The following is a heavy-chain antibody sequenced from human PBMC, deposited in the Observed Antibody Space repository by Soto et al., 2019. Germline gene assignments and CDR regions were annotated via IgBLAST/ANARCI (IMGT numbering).Heavy chain of an antibody. D-gene: IGHD5-18*01. J-gene: IGHJ3*02. Sequence: GGSLRLSCVVPGSIFIGYGMHWVRQAPGKGLEWVAVIWHDGSEIYYADSVKGRFTISRDNSKNTLYLQMNSLRAEDTAVYYCARGQDTAMVNDAFDIWGQGTMVTVSS. CDR1: GSIFIGYG. CDR3: ARGQDTAMVNDAFDI. CDR2: IWHDGSEI. V-gene: IGHV3-33*01.